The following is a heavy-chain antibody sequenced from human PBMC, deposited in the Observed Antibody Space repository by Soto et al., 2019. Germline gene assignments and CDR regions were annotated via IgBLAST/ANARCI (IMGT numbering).Heavy chain of an antibody. V-gene: IGHV4-30-4*01. Sequence: PSETLSLTCTVSGGSISSGDYYWSWIRQPPGEGLEWIGYIYYSGSTYYNPSLKSRVTISVDTSKNQFSLKLSSVTAADTAVYYWARDSAAPKIYYYYGMDVWGQGTTVTVSS. D-gene: IGHD6-25*01. CDR2: IYYSGST. CDR3: ARDSAAPKIYYYYGMDV. CDR1: GGSISSGDYY. J-gene: IGHJ6*02.